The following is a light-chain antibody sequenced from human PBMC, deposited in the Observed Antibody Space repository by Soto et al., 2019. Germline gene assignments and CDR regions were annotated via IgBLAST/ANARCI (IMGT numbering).Light chain of an antibody. Sequence: EIVLTQSPGTLSLSPGERATLSCRASQSVGRNYLAWYQQKPGQPLRLLIYDASSRATGIQDRFSDSGSGTDFTLTISSREPEDFAVFYCQQYAYSPLTFGGGTKVE. CDR3: QQYAYSPLT. V-gene: IGKV3-20*01. CDR2: DAS. CDR1: QSVGRNY. J-gene: IGKJ4*01.